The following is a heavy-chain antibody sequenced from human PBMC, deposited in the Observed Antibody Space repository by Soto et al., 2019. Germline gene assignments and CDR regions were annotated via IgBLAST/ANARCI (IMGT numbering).Heavy chain of an antibody. Sequence: GGSLRLSCAASGFTFSSYSMTWVRQAPGKGLEWVSIISGDTSYKYYADSVKGRFTISRDNAKNSLYVEMSSLRADDTAVYYCARGPWGQLSPYFDYWGQGTLVTVSS. CDR3: ARGPWGQLSPYFDY. V-gene: IGHV3-21*01. D-gene: IGHD2-15*01. CDR1: GFTFSSYS. J-gene: IGHJ4*02. CDR2: ISGDTSYK.